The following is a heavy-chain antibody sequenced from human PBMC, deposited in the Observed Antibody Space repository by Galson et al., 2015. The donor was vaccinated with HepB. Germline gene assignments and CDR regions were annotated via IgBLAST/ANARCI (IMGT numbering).Heavy chain of an antibody. Sequence: SLRLSCAASGFTFDDYAMHWVRQAPGKGLEWVSGISWNSGSIGYADSVKGRFTISRDNAKNSLYLQMNSLRAEDTALYYCAKALGDYVWGSYRFDAFDIWGQGTMVTVSS. J-gene: IGHJ3*02. CDR1: GFTFDDYA. CDR2: ISWNSGSI. V-gene: IGHV3-9*01. CDR3: AKALGDYVWGSYRFDAFDI. D-gene: IGHD3-16*02.